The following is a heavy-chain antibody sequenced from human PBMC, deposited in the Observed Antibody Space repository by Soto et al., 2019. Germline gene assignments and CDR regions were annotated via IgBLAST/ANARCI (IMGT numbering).Heavy chain of an antibody. CDR1: GFTFSNAW. CDR2: IKSKTDGGTT. Sequence: PGGSLRLSCAASGFTFSNAWMNWVRQAPGKGLEWVGRIKSKTDGGTTDYAAPVKGRFTISRDDSKNTLYLQMNSLKTEDTAVYYCTTDPVGYCSGGSCYGGRFDPWGQGTLVTVSS. J-gene: IGHJ5*02. D-gene: IGHD2-15*01. CDR3: TTDPVGYCSGGSCYGGRFDP. V-gene: IGHV3-15*07.